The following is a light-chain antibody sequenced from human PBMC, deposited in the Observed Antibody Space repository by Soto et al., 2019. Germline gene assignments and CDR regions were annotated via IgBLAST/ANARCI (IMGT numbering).Light chain of an antibody. J-gene: IGKJ2*01. CDR1: QNIVKY. CDR2: GAS. V-gene: IGKV1-39*01. CDR3: QQSYSNLYT. Sequence: DIQMTQSPSSLSASVGDRVTITCRASQNIVKYLNWYQQTPGQAPKLLIYGASRLESGVPSRFSGLGSGTFFTLTISSLQPEDFEIYYCQQSYSNLYTFGQGTRLEI.